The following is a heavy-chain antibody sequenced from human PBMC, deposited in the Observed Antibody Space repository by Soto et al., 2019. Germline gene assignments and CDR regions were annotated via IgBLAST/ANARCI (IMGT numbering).Heavy chain of an antibody. J-gene: IGHJ2*01. D-gene: IGHD6-13*01. CDR2: IIPIFGTA. V-gene: IGHV1-69*01. CDR3: ARSAAALWYFDL. Sequence: QVQLVQSGAEVKKPGSSVKVSCKASGGTFSSYAISWVRQAPGQGLEWMGGIIPIFGTANYAKKFQGRVTITADESTSTASIELSSLRSEDTAVYYCARSAAALWYFDLWGRGTLVTVSS. CDR1: GGTFSSYA.